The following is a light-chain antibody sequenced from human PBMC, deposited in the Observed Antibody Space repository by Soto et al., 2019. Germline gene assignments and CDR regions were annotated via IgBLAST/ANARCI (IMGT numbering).Light chain of an antibody. Sequence: DIQMTQSPSTLSASVGDRVTITCRASQSISTWLAWYQQKPGKAPKLLIHDASSLESGVPSRFSGSGSGKEFTLTISSLQPDDFATYYCQQYNSFSYTFGQGTKLEIK. V-gene: IGKV1-5*01. CDR3: QQYNSFSYT. J-gene: IGKJ2*01. CDR2: DAS. CDR1: QSISTW.